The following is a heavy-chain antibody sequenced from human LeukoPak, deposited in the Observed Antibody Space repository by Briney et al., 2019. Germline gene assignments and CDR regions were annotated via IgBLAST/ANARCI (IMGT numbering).Heavy chain of an antibody. V-gene: IGHV4-39*01. D-gene: IGHD3-10*01. CDR2: IYYSGST. CDR3: ARTRYYYNSRSYGAPYYFDY. J-gene: IGHJ4*02. CDR1: GGSISSSSYY. Sequence: SETLSLTCTVSGGSISSSSYYWGWIRQPPGKGLEWVGSIYYSGSTYYNPSLKSRVTISVDTSKNQFSLKLSSVTAADTAVYYCARTRYYYNSRSYGAPYYFDYWGQGTLVTVSS.